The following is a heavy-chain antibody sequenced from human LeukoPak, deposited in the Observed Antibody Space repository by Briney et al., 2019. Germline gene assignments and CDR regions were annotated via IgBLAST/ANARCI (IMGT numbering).Heavy chain of an antibody. CDR2: INYDGSNE. D-gene: IGHD6-19*01. CDR3: ARDRRSSGWYYFDS. J-gene: IGHJ4*02. V-gene: IGHV3-33*01. Sequence: GGSLRLSCAASGFTFSSHGMRWVRQAPGKGLEWVAVINYDGSNEDYGDSVKGRFTISRDKSKNTLHLQMNSLRAEDTAVYYCARDRRSSGWYYFDSWGQGTLVTVSS. CDR1: GFTFSSHG.